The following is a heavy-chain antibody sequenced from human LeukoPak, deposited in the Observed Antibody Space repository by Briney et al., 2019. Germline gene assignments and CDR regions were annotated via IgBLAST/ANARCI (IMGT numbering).Heavy chain of an antibody. D-gene: IGHD4-17*01. J-gene: IGHJ4*02. CDR1: GGSISSYY. CDR2: IYYSGST. Sequence: SETLSLTCTVSGGSISSYYWSWIRQPPGKGLEWIGYIYYSGSTNYNPSLQSRVTISVDTSKNQFSLKLSSVTAADTAVYYCARSTVTTWVGDFDYWGQGTLVTVSS. CDR3: ARSTVTTWVGDFDY. V-gene: IGHV4-59*08.